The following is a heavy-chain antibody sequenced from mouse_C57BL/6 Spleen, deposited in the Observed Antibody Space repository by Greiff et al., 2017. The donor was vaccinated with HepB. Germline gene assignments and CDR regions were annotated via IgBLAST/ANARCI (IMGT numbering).Heavy chain of an antibody. V-gene: IGHV1-64*01. J-gene: IGHJ3*01. CDR2: IHPNSGST. CDR1: GYTFTSYW. D-gene: IGHD5-5*01. Sequence: VQLQQPGAELVKPGASVKLSCKASGYTFTSYWMHWVKQRPGQGLEWIGMIHPNSGSTNYNEKFKSKATLTVDKASSTAYMQLSSLTSEDSAVYYCARDYQAPFAYRGQGTLVTVSA. CDR3: ARDYQAPFAY.